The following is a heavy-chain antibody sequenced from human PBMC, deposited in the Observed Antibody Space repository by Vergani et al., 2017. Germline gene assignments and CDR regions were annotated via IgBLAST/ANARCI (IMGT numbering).Heavy chain of an antibody. CDR3: AXQGDTMVRGVIIDYYYYYGMDV. CDR1: GYSFTSYW. J-gene: IGHJ6*02. CDR2: IYPGDSDT. V-gene: IGHV5-51*01. D-gene: IGHD3-10*01. Sequence: EVQLVQSGAEVKKPGESLKISCKGSGYSFTSYWIGWVRQMPGKGLEWMGIIYPGDSDTRYSPSFQGQVTISADKSISTAYLQWSSLKASDTAMYYCAXQGDTMVRGVIIDYYYYYGMDVWGQGTTVTVSS.